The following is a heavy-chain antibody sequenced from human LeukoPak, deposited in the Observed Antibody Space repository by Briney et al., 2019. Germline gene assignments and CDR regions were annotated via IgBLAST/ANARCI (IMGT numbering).Heavy chain of an antibody. CDR3: ARDPGYSYGYEFDY. Sequence: SESLSLTCAVSGGSISSGGYSWSWIRQPPGKGLECIGFIYYRGSTYYNPSLKSRVTISVDTSKNQFSLKLSSMTAADTAVYYCARDPGYSYGYEFDYWGQGTLVTVSS. D-gene: IGHD5-18*01. J-gene: IGHJ4*02. CDR1: GGSISSGGYS. CDR2: IYYRGST. V-gene: IGHV4-30-4*07.